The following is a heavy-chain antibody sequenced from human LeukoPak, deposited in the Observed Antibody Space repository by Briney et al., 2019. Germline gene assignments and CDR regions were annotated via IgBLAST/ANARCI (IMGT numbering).Heavy chain of an antibody. D-gene: IGHD5-24*01. V-gene: IGHV3-7*01. CDR3: ARHDYNFEY. CDR1: GFTFSSYW. Sequence: GGSLRLSCAASGFTFSSYWMSWVRQAPGKGLEWVANIKKDGSEIYYVDSVKGRFTISRDNAKNSLYLQMNSLRAEDTAAYYCARHDYNFEYWGQGTLVTVSS. J-gene: IGHJ4*02. CDR2: IKKDGSEI.